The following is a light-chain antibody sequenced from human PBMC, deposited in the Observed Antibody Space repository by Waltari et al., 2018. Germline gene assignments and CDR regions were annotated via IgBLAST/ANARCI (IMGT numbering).Light chain of an antibody. J-gene: IGLJ3*02. CDR3: LSRDSSSTRV. V-gene: IGLV3-19*01. CDR2: GHD. Sequence: SSELTQDPAVSVALGQTVRITCQGASLRRYSASWYQQRPGQAPFLVLYGHDNRPSGIPDRFSGSTSGNTASLTITRAQAEDAGVYYCLSRDSSSTRVFGGGTTLTV. CDR1: SLRRYS.